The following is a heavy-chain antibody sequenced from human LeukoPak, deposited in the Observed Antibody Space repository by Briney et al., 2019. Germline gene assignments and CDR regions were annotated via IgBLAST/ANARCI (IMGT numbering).Heavy chain of an antibody. CDR1: GFTFSSYW. D-gene: IGHD4-17*01. V-gene: IGHV3-7*03. J-gene: IGHJ4*02. CDR2: IKQDGSEK. Sequence: GGSLRLSCAASGFTFSSYWMSWVRQAPGKGPESAANIKQDGSEKYYVDTVKGRFTISRDNAKNSLYLQMNSLRAEDTAVYYCARGNDYGDYTGLAPFDYWGQGTLVTVSS. CDR3: ARGNDYGDYTGLAPFDY.